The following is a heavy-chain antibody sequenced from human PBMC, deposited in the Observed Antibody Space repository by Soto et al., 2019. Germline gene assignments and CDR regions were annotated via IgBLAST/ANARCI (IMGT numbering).Heavy chain of an antibody. CDR3: ARGQNHYDSSGYYYYHWFDP. CDR1: GGSFSGYY. D-gene: IGHD3-22*01. CDR2: INHSGST. V-gene: IGHV4-34*01. J-gene: IGHJ5*02. Sequence: PSETLSLTCAVYGGSFSGYYWSWIRQPPGKGLEWIGEINHSGSTNYNPSLKSRVTISVDTSKNQFSLKLSSVTAADTAVYYCARGQNHYDSSGYYYYHWFDPWGQGTLVTSPQ.